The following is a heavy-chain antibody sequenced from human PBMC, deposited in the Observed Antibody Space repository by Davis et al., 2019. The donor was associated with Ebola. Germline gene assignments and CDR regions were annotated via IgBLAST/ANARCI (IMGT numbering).Heavy chain of an antibody. CDR2: INSDGSST. V-gene: IGHV3-74*01. J-gene: IGHJ6*03. D-gene: IGHD4-17*01. CDR1: GFTLSNYW. Sequence: HTGGSLRLSCEASGFTLSNYWMNWVRQAPGKGLVWVSRINSDGSSTSYADSVKGRFTISRDNSKNTLFLQMNSLRAEDTAVYYCAKGGDMDVWGKGTTVTVSS. CDR3: AKGGDMDV.